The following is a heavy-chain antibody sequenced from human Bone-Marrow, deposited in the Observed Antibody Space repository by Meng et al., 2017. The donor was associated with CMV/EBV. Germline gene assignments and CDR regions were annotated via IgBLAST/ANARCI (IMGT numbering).Heavy chain of an antibody. CDR1: GYTFTSYG. CDR3: VWITMVRGVTGGVGFDP. J-gene: IGHJ5*02. Sequence: VQLVQYVSRVKKPRDSVKVSCKASGYTFTSYGISWVRQAPGQGLEWMGWISAYNGNTNYAQKLQGRVTMTTDTSTSTAYMELRSLRSDDTAVYYCVWITMVRGVTGGVGFDPWGQGTLVTVSS. V-gene: IGHV1-18*01. D-gene: IGHD3-10*01. CDR2: ISAYNGNT.